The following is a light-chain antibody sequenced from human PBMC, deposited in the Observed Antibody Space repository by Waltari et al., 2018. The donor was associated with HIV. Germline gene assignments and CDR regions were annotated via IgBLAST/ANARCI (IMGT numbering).Light chain of an antibody. Sequence: QSALTQPPSASGSPEQSVTISCTGTSSDVGAYNFVSWYQQRPGQAPKLIIFEVNKRPSGVPDRFSGSKSVNTASLTVSGLRAEDEADYYCSSFAGTNSHVVFGGGTKLTVL. CDR2: EVN. V-gene: IGLV2-8*01. CDR1: SSDVGAYNF. CDR3: SSFAGTNSHVV. J-gene: IGLJ2*01.